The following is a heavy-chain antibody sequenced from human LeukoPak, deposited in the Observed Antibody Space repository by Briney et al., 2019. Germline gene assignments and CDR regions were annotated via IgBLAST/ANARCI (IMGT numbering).Heavy chain of an antibody. D-gene: IGHD5-18*01. V-gene: IGHV3-53*01. J-gene: IGHJ6*02. Sequence: GGSLRLSCAASGFTVSSNYMSWVRQAPGKGLEWVSVIYSGGSTYYADSVKGRFTISRDNAKNTLYLQMNSLRAEDTAVYYCARGPGYSYGSRVDYYYYYGMDVWGQGTTVTVSS. CDR1: GFTVSSNY. CDR3: ARGPGYSYGSRVDYYYYYGMDV. CDR2: IYSGGST.